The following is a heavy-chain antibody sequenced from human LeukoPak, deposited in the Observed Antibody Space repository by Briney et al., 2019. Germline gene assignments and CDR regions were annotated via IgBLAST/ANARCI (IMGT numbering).Heavy chain of an antibody. CDR2: IYPGDSDT. J-gene: IGHJ3*02. Sequence: GESLKISCKGSGYSFTSYLIGWVRQMPGKGLEWMGIIYPGDSDTRYSPSFQGQVTISADKSISTAYLQWSSLKASDPAMYYCAGWAVTTFNDAFDIWGQGTMVTVSS. V-gene: IGHV5-51*01. CDR1: GYSFTSYL. CDR3: AGWAVTTFNDAFDI. D-gene: IGHD4-17*01.